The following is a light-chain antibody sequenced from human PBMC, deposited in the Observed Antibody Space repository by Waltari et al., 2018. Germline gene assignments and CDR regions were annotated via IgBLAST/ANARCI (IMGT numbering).Light chain of an antibody. V-gene: IGKV1-39*01. J-gene: IGKJ1*01. CDR1: QAIFSY. CDR2: SAS. CDR3: QQSYSAPRT. Sequence: DIQMTQSPSSLSASVGYRVTITCRASQAIFSYLTWFLQTPGKAPELLIFSASALQSGVPSRFSGSGSGTNFTLTISSLRPEDFATYYCQQSYSAPRTFGQGTKVDFK.